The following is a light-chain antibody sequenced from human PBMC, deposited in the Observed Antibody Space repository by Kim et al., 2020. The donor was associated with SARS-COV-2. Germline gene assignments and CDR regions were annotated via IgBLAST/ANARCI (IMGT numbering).Light chain of an antibody. V-gene: IGKV3-11*01. Sequence: EIVLTQSPAPLSLSPGERATLSCRASQSVGASLGWYQQKPGQAPRLLIYDASNRATGIPARFSGSGSGTDFTLTISSLEPEDFAVYYCQHRADWPLTFGGGTKVDIK. CDR1: QSVGAS. J-gene: IGKJ4*01. CDR3: QHRADWPLT. CDR2: DAS.